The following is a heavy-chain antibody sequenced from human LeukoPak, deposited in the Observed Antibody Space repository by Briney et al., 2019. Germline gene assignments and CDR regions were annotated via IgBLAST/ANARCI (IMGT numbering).Heavy chain of an antibody. Sequence: SETLSLTCTVSGGSISSYYCSWIRQPPGQGLEWMSYMTYSGSTTYNPSLNRRVTISVDMSKNQYSLKLSSVAAADTAVDYCVRSSTYHLFDDWGQGTLVTVSS. D-gene: IGHD2-2*01. V-gene: IGHV4-59*08. CDR3: VRSSTYHLFDD. CDR1: GGSISSYY. CDR2: MTYSGST. J-gene: IGHJ4*02.